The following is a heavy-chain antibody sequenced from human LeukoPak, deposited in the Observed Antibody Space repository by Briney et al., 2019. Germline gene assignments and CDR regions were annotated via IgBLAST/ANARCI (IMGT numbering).Heavy chain of an antibody. V-gene: IGHV4-38-2*02. CDR2: IYHTGAT. J-gene: IGHJ5*02. CDR1: GYSISSGYF. D-gene: IGHD3-9*01. Sequence: SEILSLTCAVSGYSISSGYFWVWIRQPPGKGLEWIGSIYHTGATYYNPSLRSPVTISVDTSKNQFSLEVNSVTAADTAAYYCARDLGLTISANWFDPWGQGTLVTVSS. CDR3: ARDLGLTISANWFDP.